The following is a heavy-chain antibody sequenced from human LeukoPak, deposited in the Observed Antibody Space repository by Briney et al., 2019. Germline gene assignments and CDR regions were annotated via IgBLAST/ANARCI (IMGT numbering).Heavy chain of an antibody. V-gene: IGHV4-61*02. J-gene: IGHJ6*03. CDR2: IYTSGST. CDR1: GGSISSGSYY. D-gene: IGHD2-2*01. Sequence: SQTLSLTCTVSGGSISSGSYYWSWIRQPAGKGLERIGRIYTSGSTNYNPSLKSRVTISVDTSKNQFSLKLSSVTAADTAVYYCARVPDPRGYCSTTSCYYYYYMDVWGTGTTVTVSS. CDR3: ARVPDPRGYCSTTSCYYYYYMDV.